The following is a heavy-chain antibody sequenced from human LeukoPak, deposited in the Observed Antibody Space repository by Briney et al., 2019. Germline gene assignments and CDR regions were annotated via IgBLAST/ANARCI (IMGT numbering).Heavy chain of an antibody. D-gene: IGHD6-13*01. CDR3: ARVPIGAGTYRYFDL. CDR1: GGSISSSNW. CDR2: IYHSGST. V-gene: IGHV4-4*02. J-gene: IGHJ2*01. Sequence: SGTLSLTCAVSGGSISSSNWWSWVRQPPGKGLEWIGEIYHSGSTNYNPSLKSRVTISVDKSKNQFSLKLSSVTAADTAVFYCARVPIGAGTYRYFDLWGRGTLVTVSS.